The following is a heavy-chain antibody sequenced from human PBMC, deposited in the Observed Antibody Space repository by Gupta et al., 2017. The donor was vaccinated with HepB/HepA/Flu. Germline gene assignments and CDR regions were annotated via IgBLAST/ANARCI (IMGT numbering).Heavy chain of an antibody. CDR2: INPKSGDT. V-gene: IGHV1-2*02. D-gene: IGHD6-13*01. CDR3: VRDGSSWYFDP. Sequence: QVQLVQSGAEVKKPGASVKASCKTSGYSFTGYYIHWVRQAPGQGLEWMGWINPKSGDTNFAQKFQGRVTMTRDTSISTAYMELSRLRSDDTAVYYCVRDGSSWYFDPWGQGTLLTVSS. J-gene: IGHJ5*02. CDR1: GYSFTGYY.